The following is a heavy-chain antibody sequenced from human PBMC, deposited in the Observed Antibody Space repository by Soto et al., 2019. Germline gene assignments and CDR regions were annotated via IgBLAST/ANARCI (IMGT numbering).Heavy chain of an antibody. CDR1: GFTFSSYA. Sequence: GGSLRLSCAASGFTFSSYAMHWVRQAPGKGLEWVAVISYDGSNKYYADSVKGRFTISRDNSKNTLYLQMNSLRAEDTAVYYCARGRPSWFDPWGQGTLVTVSS. CDR3: ARGRPSWFDP. CDR2: ISYDGSNK. V-gene: IGHV3-30-3*01. J-gene: IGHJ5*02.